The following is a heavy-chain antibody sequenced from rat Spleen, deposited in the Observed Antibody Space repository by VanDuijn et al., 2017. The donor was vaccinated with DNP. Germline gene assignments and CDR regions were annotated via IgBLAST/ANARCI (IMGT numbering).Heavy chain of an antibody. CDR2: ISYDGSST. Sequence: EVQLVESGGDLVQPGRSLKLSCAASGFTFTDYNMAWVRQAPKKGLEWVATISYDGSSTYYRDSVKGRFTISRDDAKNTLYLQMNSLRSEDTATYYCARWGGDYFDYWGQGVMVTVSS. V-gene: IGHV5-7*01. J-gene: IGHJ2*01. CDR3: ARWGGDYFDY. CDR1: GFTFTDYN.